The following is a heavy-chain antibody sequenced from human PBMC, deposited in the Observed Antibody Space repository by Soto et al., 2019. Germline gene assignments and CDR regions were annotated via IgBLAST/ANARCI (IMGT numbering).Heavy chain of an antibody. CDR3: ARVRGQQWLADAFDI. CDR1: GFTFSSYA. J-gene: IGHJ3*02. CDR2: ISYDGSNK. Sequence: ESGGGVVQPGRSLRLSCAASGFTFSSYAMHWVRQAPGKGLEWVAVISYDGSNKYYADSVKGRFTISRDNSKNTLYLQMNSLRAEDTAVYYCARVRGQQWLADAFDIWGQGTMVTVSS. D-gene: IGHD6-19*01. V-gene: IGHV3-30-3*01.